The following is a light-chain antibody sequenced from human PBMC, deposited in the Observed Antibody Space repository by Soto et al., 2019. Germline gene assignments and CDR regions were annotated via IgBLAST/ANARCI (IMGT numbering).Light chain of an antibody. CDR2: HAS. CDR1: QSISNW. J-gene: IGKJ4*01. Sequence: IRMHSSPSSLSASIGDRVPITCRASQSISNWLAWYQQNPGTAPKVLIYHASNLQSGVPSRFSGSGSGTDFSLSINSLQPEDFATYYCKQLNSYRLTFGGGTKVDIK. V-gene: IGKV1-5*01. CDR3: KQLNSYRLT.